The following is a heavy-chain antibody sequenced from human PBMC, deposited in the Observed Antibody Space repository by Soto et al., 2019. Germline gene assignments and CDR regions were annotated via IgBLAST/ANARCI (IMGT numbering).Heavy chain of an antibody. Sequence: GGSLRLSCAASGFTFSSYAMSWVRQAPGKGLEWVSAISGSGGSTYYADSVKGRFTISRDNSKNTLYLQMNSLRAEDTAVYYCAKARITKFGYSSGWYASWGQGTLVTVSS. J-gene: IGHJ5*01. D-gene: IGHD6-19*01. CDR2: ISGSGGST. CDR3: AKARITKFGYSSGWYAS. CDR1: GFTFSSYA. V-gene: IGHV3-23*01.